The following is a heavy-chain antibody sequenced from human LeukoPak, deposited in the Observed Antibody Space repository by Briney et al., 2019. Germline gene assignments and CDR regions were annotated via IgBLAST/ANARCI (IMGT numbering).Heavy chain of an antibody. V-gene: IGHV4-34*01. CDR1: GGSFSGYY. D-gene: IGHD2-2*01. CDR2: INHGGST. J-gene: IGHJ4*02. Sequence: PSETLSLTCAVYGGSFSGYYWSWLRQPPGKGLEWIGEINHGGSTNYNPSLKSRVTISVDTSKNQSSLKLSSVTAADTAVYYCAGGCSSTSCYSNFDYWGQGTLVTVSS. CDR3: AGGCSSTSCYSNFDY.